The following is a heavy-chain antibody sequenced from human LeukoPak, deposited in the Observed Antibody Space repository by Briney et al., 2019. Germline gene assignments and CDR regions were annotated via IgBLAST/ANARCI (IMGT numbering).Heavy chain of an antibody. Sequence: SETLFLTCTVSGGSISSYYWSWIRQPPGKGLEWIGYIYYSGSTNYNPSLKSRVTISVDTSKNQFSLKLSSVTAADTAVYYCARISIVGASYYYYGMDVWGQGTTVTVSS. V-gene: IGHV4-59*01. CDR1: GGSISSYY. CDR2: IYYSGST. J-gene: IGHJ6*02. D-gene: IGHD1-26*01. CDR3: ARISIVGASYYYYGMDV.